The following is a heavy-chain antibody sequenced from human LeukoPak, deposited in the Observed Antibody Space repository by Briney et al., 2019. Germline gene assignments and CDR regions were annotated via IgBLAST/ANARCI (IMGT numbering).Heavy chain of an antibody. Sequence: AASVKVSCKASGYTFTKYYMFWVRQAPGQGLEWMGRINPSSGGTDYAQKFKGRVTMTRDTTISTAYMELSRLRSDDTAMYYCARGYCSGGSCYSVEIWFDPWGQGTLVTVSS. V-gene: IGHV1-2*06. CDR1: GYTFTKYY. D-gene: IGHD2-15*01. J-gene: IGHJ5*02. CDR2: INPSSGGT. CDR3: ARGYCSGGSCYSVEIWFDP.